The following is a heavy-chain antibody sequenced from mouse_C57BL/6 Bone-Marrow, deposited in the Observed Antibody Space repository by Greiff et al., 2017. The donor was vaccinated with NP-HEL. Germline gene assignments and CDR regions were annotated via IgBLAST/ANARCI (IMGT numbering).Heavy chain of an antibody. V-gene: IGHV5-17*01. CDR2: ISSGSSTI. Sequence: EVNVVESGGGLVKPGGSLKLSCAASGFTFSDYGMHWVRQAPEKGLEWVAYISSGSSTIYYADTVKGRFTISRDNAKNTLFLQMTSLRSEDTAMYYCARVYDYDGAWFAYWGQGTLVTVSA. CDR1: GFTFSDYG. J-gene: IGHJ3*01. D-gene: IGHD2-4*01. CDR3: ARVYDYDGAWFAY.